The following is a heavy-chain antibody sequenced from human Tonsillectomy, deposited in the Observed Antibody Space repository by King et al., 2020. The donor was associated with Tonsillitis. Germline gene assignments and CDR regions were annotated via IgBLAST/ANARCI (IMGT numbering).Heavy chain of an antibody. J-gene: IGHJ4*02. CDR2: IRYDGSNK. V-gene: IGHV3-30*02. Sequence: VQLVESGGGVVQPGGSLRLSCAASGFTFTSYGMHWVRQAPGKGLEWVAFIRYDGSNKYYADSVKGRFTITRDNSRNTLYLHMKSLKTEDAAVYHCAKEFWRDFGDYHLDSWGQGTLVTVSS. D-gene: IGHD4-17*01. CDR1: GFTFTSYG. CDR3: AKEFWRDFGDYHLDS.